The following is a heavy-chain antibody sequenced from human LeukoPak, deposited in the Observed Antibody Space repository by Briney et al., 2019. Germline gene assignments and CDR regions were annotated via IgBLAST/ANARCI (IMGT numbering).Heavy chain of an antibody. CDR1: GFTFSSYE. CDR3: ASPTYYYDSSGYY. J-gene: IGHJ4*02. Sequence: GGSLRLSCAASGFTFSSYEMNWVRQAPGKGLEWVANIKQDGSEEYYVDSVKGRFTISRDNAKNSLYLQMNSLRAEDTAVYYCASPTYYYDSSGYYWGQGTLVTVSS. V-gene: IGHV3-7*01. CDR2: IKQDGSEE. D-gene: IGHD3-22*01.